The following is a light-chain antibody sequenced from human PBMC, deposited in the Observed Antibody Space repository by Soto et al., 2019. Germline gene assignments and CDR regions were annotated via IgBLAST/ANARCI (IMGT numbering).Light chain of an antibody. J-gene: IGLJ3*02. CDR2: KDK. V-gene: IGLV3-25*02. CDR1: ALPKQY. CDR3: QSSDRGDTYWV. Sequence: SYELTQPPSVSVSPGQTARIACSGDALPKQYAYWYQQKPGQAPVLLIYKDKERPSGIPERFSGSSSGTTVTLTIGGVQAEDEADYYCQSSDRGDTYWVFGGGTKRTVL.